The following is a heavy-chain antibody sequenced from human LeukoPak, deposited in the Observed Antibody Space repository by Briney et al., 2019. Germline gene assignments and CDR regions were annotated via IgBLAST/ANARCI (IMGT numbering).Heavy chain of an antibody. D-gene: IGHD2-15*01. J-gene: IGHJ4*02. CDR2: ISSSSSTI. Sequence: GGSLRLSCAASGFTFNTYNMNWVRQAPGKGLEWVSYISSSSSTIYYADSVKGRFTISRDNAKNSLYLQLNSLRAEDTAVYYCANDAGFCSDGTCYSGPIDFWGQGALVTVSS. CDR1: GFTFNTYN. V-gene: IGHV3-48*01. CDR3: ANDAGFCSDGTCYSGPIDF.